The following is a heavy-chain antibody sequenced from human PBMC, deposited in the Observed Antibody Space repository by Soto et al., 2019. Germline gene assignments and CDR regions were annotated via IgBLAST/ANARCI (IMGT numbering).Heavy chain of an antibody. D-gene: IGHD3-10*01. CDR3: AKDVGGIPFDS. V-gene: IGHV3-23*01. CDR2: ISGSGDTT. Sequence: PGGSLRLSCAASGFTFSSYAMHWVRQAPGKGLEWVSTISGSGDTTYYADSVKGRFTISRGNSKNTLYLQMKSLRADDTAVYYCAKDVGGIPFDSWGQGTPVTVSS. CDR1: GFTFSSYA. J-gene: IGHJ4*02.